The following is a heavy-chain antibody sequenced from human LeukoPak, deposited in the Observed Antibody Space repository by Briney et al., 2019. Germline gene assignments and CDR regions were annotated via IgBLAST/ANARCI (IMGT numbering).Heavy chain of an antibody. CDR1: GGSISSYY. V-gene: IGHV4-59*08. Sequence: SETLSLTCTVSGGSISSYYWSWIRQPPGKGLEWIGYIYYSGSTNYNPSLKSRVTISVDTSKHQFSLKLSSVTAADTAVYYCARHITGCSSGWYEDYFDYWGQGTLVTVSS. CDR2: IYYSGST. D-gene: IGHD6-19*01. J-gene: IGHJ4*02. CDR3: ARHITGCSSGWYEDYFDY.